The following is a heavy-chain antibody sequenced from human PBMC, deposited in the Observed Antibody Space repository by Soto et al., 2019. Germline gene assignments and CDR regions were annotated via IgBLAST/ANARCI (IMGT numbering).Heavy chain of an antibody. V-gene: IGHV3-21*01. CDR1: GITLSRYR. J-gene: IGHJ6*02. Sequence: PGVSLRLSCAASGITLSRYRMNRVREAQEKGLEWVSSISTSSSYIYYADSVKGRFNISRDNAKKSLYMQRNRLRAEETAGYYCARELYNWKPTAPSYDYYYGMDVWGQGARVTVSS. CDR2: ISTSSSYI. CDR3: ARELYNWKPTAPSYDYYYGMDV. D-gene: IGHD1-20*01.